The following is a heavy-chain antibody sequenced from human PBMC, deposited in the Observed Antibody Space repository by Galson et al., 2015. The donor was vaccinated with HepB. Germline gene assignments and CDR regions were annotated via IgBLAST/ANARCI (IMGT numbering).Heavy chain of an antibody. J-gene: IGHJ4*02. Sequence: SLRLSCAASGFAFSNYGMHWVRQAPGKGLEWVAVISYHGSDKYYADSVKGRFTISRDNSKNTLYLQMNSLGAEDTAVYYCAKPGGSSWYFPNSYFDYWGQGTLVTVSS. V-gene: IGHV3-30*18. CDR2: ISYHGSDK. CDR3: AKPGGSSWYFPNSYFDY. D-gene: IGHD6-13*01. CDR1: GFAFSNYG.